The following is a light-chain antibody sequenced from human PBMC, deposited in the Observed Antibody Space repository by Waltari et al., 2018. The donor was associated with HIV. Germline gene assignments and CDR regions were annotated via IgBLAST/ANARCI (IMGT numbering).Light chain of an antibody. Sequence: QPVVTQEPSLTVSPGGTVTLTCGPSTGAITSGHYPYWFQQKPGQAPRTLIYDTSNKHSWTPARFSGSLLGGKAALTLSGAQPEDEAEYYCLLSYSGANWVFGGGTKLTVL. V-gene: IGLV7-46*01. J-gene: IGLJ3*02. CDR2: DTS. CDR3: LLSYSGANWV. CDR1: TGAITSGHY.